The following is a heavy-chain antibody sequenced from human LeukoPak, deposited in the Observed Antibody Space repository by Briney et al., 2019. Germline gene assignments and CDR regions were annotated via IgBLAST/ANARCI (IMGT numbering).Heavy chain of an antibody. D-gene: IGHD4-17*01. V-gene: IGHV4-39*01. Sequence: SETLSLTCTVSGGSIINSGYYWGWIRQPPGKGLEWIGSVYYSGNTYYNPSLKSRVTISVDTSKNQFSLKLRSVTAADTAMYYCARQGYADFSSRPFEYWGQGTLVTVSS. CDR3: ARQGYADFSSRPFEY. J-gene: IGHJ4*02. CDR2: VYYSGNT. CDR1: GGSIINSGYY.